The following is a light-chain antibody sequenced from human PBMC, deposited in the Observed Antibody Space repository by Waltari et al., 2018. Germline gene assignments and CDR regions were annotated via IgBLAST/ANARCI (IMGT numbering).Light chain of an antibody. CDR3: QQRSNWPWT. Sequence: EIVLTQSPATLSLSPGERATLACRASQSVSSYLARYHQKPGQAPRLLIYDASNRATGIPARFSGSGSGTDFTLTISSLEPEDFAVYYCQQRSNWPWTFGQGTKVEIK. CDR2: DAS. V-gene: IGKV3-11*01. CDR1: QSVSSY. J-gene: IGKJ1*01.